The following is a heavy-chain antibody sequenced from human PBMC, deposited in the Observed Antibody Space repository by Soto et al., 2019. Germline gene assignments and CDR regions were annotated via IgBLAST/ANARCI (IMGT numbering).Heavy chain of an antibody. CDR1: GFTFDDYA. CDR3: ARSRYYFDY. J-gene: IGHJ4*02. CDR2: INWNGGDT. Sequence: GGSLRLSCAASGFTFDDYAMSWVRQAPGKGLEWVSSINWNGGDTSHADSVKGRFTISRDNAKKYLYLQMNSLRAEDTALYYCARSRYYFDYWGQGALVTVSS. D-gene: IGHD1-20*01. V-gene: IGHV3-20*04.